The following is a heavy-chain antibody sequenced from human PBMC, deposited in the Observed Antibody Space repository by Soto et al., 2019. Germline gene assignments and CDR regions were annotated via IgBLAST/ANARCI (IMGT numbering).Heavy chain of an antibody. CDR1: GGSISSYY. Sequence: SETLSLTCTVSGGSISSYYWSWIRQPPGKGLEWIGYIYYSGSTNYNPSLKSRVTITVDTSKNQFSLKLSSVTAADTAVYYCARVRGYSYGYGLFDYWGQGTLVTVS. D-gene: IGHD5-18*01. J-gene: IGHJ4*02. CDR3: ARVRGYSYGYGLFDY. V-gene: IGHV4-59*01. CDR2: IYYSGST.